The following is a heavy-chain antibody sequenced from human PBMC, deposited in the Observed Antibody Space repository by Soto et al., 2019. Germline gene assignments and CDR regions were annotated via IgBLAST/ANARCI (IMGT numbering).Heavy chain of an antibody. CDR2: ISGSGGST. J-gene: IGHJ4*01. V-gene: IGHV3-23*01. CDR3: ARTDCSSTSFYVDY. CDR1: GFTFGDYA. Sequence: QPGGSLRLSCTASGFTFGDYAMSWVRQAPGKGLEWVSAISGSGGSTYYADSVKGRFTISRDNSKNTLYLQMNSLRAEDTAVYYSARTDCSSTSFYVDYWGHGTLVTVSS. D-gene: IGHD2-2*01.